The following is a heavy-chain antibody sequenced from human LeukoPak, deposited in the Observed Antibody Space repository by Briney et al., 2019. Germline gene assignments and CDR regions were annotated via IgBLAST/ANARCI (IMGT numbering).Heavy chain of an antibody. CDR3: ARAIADTAMAPDY. Sequence: GGSLRLSCAASGFTFSSYSMNWFRQAPGKGLEWVSSISSSSSYIYYADSVKGRFTIPRDNAKNSLYLQMNSLRAEDTAVYYCARAIADTAMAPDYWGRGTLVTVSS. J-gene: IGHJ4*02. V-gene: IGHV3-21*01. CDR2: ISSSSSYI. CDR1: GFTFSSYS. D-gene: IGHD5-18*01.